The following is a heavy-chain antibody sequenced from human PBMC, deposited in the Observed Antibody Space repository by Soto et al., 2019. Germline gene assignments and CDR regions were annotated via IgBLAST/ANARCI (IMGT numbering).Heavy chain of an antibody. D-gene: IGHD3-22*01. J-gene: IGHJ6*02. CDR2: IRSKAYGGTT. V-gene: IGHV3-49*03. CDR3: KTYYYDSSGYYSGGHYYYYYGMDV. CDR1: GFTFGDYA. Sequence: GGSLRLSCTASGFTFGDYAMSWFRQAPGKGLEWVGFIRSKAYGGTTEYAASVKGRFTISRDDSKSIAYLQMSSLKTEDTAVYYCKTYYYDSSGYYSGGHYYYYYGMDVWGQGTTVTVS.